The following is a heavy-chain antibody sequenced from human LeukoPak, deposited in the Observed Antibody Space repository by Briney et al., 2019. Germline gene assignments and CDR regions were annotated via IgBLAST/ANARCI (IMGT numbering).Heavy chain of an antibody. CDR2: IYHSGST. V-gene: IGHV4-38-2*02. CDR1: GYSLSSGYY. D-gene: IGHD3-10*01. J-gene: IGHJ6*03. Sequence: PSETLSLTCTVSGYSLSSGYYLGWIRQPPGKGLEWIGSIYHSGSTYYNPSLKSRVTISVDTSKNQFALKLSSVTAADTAVYYCARVPMVSPFYYYYMDVWGKGTTVTVSS. CDR3: ARVPMVSPFYYYYMDV.